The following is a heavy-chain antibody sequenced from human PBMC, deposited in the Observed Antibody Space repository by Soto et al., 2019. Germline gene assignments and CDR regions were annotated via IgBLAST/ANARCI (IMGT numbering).Heavy chain of an antibody. D-gene: IGHD6-19*01. V-gene: IGHV3-33*01. J-gene: IGHJ4*02. CDR2: IWYDGSNK. Sequence: QVQLVESGGGVVQPGRSLKLSCSASGFTFSNYAMHWVRQAPGKGLDCVAVIWYDGSNKYYADSVKGRFTISRDNSKDTLYLQMNSLRAEDTAVYYCARGMVYSSGWDFDYWGQGTLVTVSS. CDR1: GFTFSNYA. CDR3: ARGMVYSSGWDFDY.